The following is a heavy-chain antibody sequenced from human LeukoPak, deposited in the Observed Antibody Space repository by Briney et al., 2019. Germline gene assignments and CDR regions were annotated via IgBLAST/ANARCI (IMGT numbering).Heavy chain of an antibody. V-gene: IGHV3-30-3*01. D-gene: IGHD2-15*01. J-gene: IGHJ3*02. CDR1: GFTFGSYA. CDR2: ISYDGSNK. CDR3: ARECSGGSCWDAFDI. Sequence: GGSLRLSCAASGFTFGSYAMHWVRQAPGKGLEWVAVISYDGSNKYYADPVKGRFTISRDNSKNTLYLQMNSLRAEDTAVYYCARECSGGSCWDAFDIWGQGTMVTVSS.